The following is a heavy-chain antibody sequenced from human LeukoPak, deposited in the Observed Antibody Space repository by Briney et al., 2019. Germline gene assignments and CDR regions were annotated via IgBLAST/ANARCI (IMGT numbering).Heavy chain of an antibody. V-gene: IGHV3-23*01. Sequence: PGGSLRLSCAASGFTFSSYAMSWVRQAPGKGLEWVSAISGSGDSTYYADSVKGRFTISRDNSKNTLYLQMSGLRAEDTAVYYCAKAACSGGSCYTPGGWGQGTLVTVSS. J-gene: IGHJ4*02. CDR2: ISGSGDST. CDR3: AKAACSGGSCYTPGG. D-gene: IGHD2-15*01. CDR1: GFTFSSYA.